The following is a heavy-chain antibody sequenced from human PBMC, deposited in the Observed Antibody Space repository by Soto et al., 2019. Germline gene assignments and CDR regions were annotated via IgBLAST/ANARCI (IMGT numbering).Heavy chain of an antibody. Sequence: QVQLVESGGGVVQPGRSLRLSCVASGFTFRSYGMHWVRQAPGKGLEWVAVISYDGTNKYYADSVKGRFTISRDNSKNTLYLQMNSLRAEDTAVYYCAKVYSSSSFSDPWLDYWGQGTLVTVSS. D-gene: IGHD6-6*01. CDR2: ISYDGTNK. CDR1: GFTFRSYG. CDR3: AKVYSSSSFSDPWLDY. V-gene: IGHV3-30*18. J-gene: IGHJ4*02.